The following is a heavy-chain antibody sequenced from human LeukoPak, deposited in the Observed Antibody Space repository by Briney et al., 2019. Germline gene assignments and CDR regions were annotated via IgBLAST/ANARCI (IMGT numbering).Heavy chain of an antibody. J-gene: IGHJ2*01. CDR1: GGSISSYY. CDR3: ARDSNGYGALWYFDL. Sequence: SETLSLTRTVSGGSISSYYWSWIRQPPGKGLEWIGYIYYSGSTNYNPSLKSRVTISVDTSKNQFSLKLSSVTAADTAVYYCARDSNGYGALWYFDLWGRGTLVTVSS. D-gene: IGHD5-18*01. V-gene: IGHV4-59*01. CDR2: IYYSGST.